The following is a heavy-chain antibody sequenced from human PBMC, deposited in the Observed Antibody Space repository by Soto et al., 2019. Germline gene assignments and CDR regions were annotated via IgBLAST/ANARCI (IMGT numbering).Heavy chain of an antibody. V-gene: IGHV3-30*19. CDR2: PSYDGSNK. J-gene: IGHJ5*02. CDR3: ARWVTTGGLDV. CDR1: GFTFRSYV. Sequence: QVQLVESGGGVVPPGTSLRLSCVGSGFTFRSYVIHWGRQAPGKGLEWVALPSYDGSNKYDDDSVQGRFTISRENSRNTVDVHSDSLSLEDTHLYAWARWVTTGGLDVWGQGTLV. D-gene: IGHD2-21*02.